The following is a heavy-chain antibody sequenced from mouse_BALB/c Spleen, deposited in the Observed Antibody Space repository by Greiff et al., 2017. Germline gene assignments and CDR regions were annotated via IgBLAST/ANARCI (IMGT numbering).Heavy chain of an antibody. CDR2: ISYSGST. V-gene: IGHV3-2*02. Sequence: EVQLQESGPGLVKPSQSLSLTCTVTGYSITSDYAWNWIRQFPGNKLEWMGYISYSGSTSYNPSLKSRISITRDTSKNQFFLQLNSVTTEDTATYYCARDGSSPYYYAMDYWGQGTSVTVSS. J-gene: IGHJ4*01. CDR1: GYSITSDYA. CDR3: ARDGSSPYYYAMDY. D-gene: IGHD1-1*01.